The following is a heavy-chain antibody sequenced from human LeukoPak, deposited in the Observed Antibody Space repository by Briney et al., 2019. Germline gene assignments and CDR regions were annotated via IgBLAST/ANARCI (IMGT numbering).Heavy chain of an antibody. CDR1: GFTFSSYG. CDR3: AKGMAPYGSGSLFDY. J-gene: IGHJ4*02. Sequence: QPGGSLRLSCAASGFTFSSYGMHWVRQAPGKGLEWVAVRSYDGSNKYYADSVKGRFTISRDNSKNTLYLQMNSLRAEDTAVYYCAKGMAPYGSGSLFDYWGQGTLVTVSS. D-gene: IGHD3-10*01. CDR2: RSYDGSNK. V-gene: IGHV3-30*18.